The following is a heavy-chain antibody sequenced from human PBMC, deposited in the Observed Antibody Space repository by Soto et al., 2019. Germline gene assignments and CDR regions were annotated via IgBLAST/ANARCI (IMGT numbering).Heavy chain of an antibody. CDR1: GFTFSDYY. CDR2: ISSSGSTI. CDR3: ARGSHCSGGSCYLVYYYYYMDV. D-gene: IGHD2-15*01. J-gene: IGHJ6*03. V-gene: IGHV3-11*01. Sequence: GGSLRLSCAASGFTFSDYYMSWIRQAPGKGLEWVSYISSSGSTIYYADSVKGRFTISRDNAKNSLYLQMNSLRAEDTAVYYCARGSHCSGGSCYLVYYYYYMDVWGKGTTVTVSS.